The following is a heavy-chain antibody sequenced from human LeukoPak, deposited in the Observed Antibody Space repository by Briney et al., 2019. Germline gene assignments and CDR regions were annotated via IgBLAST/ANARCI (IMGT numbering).Heavy chain of an antibody. Sequence: PGGSLRLSCAASGFTFSSYAMHWVRQAPGKGLEWVAAISYDASNEYYTDSVRGRFTISRDNSKNTMYLQLNSLRAEDTAVYYCARGPGPMTTVTTWFDPWGQGTLVTVSS. V-gene: IGHV3-30-3*01. CDR3: ARGPGPMTTVTTWFDP. D-gene: IGHD4-11*01. CDR2: ISYDASNE. CDR1: GFTFSSYA. J-gene: IGHJ5*02.